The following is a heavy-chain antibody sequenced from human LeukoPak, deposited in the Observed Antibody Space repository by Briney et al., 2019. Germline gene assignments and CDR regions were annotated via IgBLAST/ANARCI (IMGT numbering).Heavy chain of an antibody. D-gene: IGHD6-13*01. J-gene: IGHJ4*02. CDR1: GFTFSSYS. Sequence: GGSLRLSFAASGFTFSSYSMNWVRQAPGKGLEWVSSISSSSSYIYYADSVKGRITISRDNAKNSLYLQMNSLRAEDTAVYYCARDWGSSLYYFDYWGQGTLVTVSS. V-gene: IGHV3-21*01. CDR3: ARDWGSSLYYFDY. CDR2: ISSSSSYI.